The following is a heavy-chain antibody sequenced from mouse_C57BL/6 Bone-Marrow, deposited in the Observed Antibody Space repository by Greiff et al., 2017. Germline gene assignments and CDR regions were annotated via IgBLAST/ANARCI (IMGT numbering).Heavy chain of an antibody. V-gene: IGHV1-55*01. CDR3: ARSGTTVVAKAY. CDR1: GYTFTSYW. CDR2: IYPGSGST. D-gene: IGHD1-1*01. J-gene: IGHJ3*01. Sequence: QVQLQQSGAELVKPGASVKMSCKASGYTFTSYWITWVKQRPGQGLEWIGDIYPGSGSTNYNEKFKSKATLTVDTSSSTAYMQRSSLTSEDSAVYYCARSGTTVVAKAYWGQGTLVTVSA.